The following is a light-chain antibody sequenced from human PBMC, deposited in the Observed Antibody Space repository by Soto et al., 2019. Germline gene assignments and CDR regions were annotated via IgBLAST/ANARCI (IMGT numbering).Light chain of an antibody. J-gene: IGKJ2*01. CDR2: GAS. CDR1: QSVSSRY. V-gene: IGKV3-20*01. Sequence: EIVLTQSPGTLSLSPGERATLSCRASQSVSSRYLAWYQQKPGQAPRLLIYGASNRASGIPDRFSGSGSGTDFTLTISRLEPEDFAVYFCQQYGSSPPFTFGQGTKVEIK. CDR3: QQYGSSPPFT.